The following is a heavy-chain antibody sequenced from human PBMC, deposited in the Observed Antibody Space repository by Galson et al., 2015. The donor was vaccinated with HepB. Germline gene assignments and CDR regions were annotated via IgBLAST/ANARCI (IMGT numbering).Heavy chain of an antibody. CDR1: GFTFSSYS. D-gene: IGHD4-11*01. CDR2: ISSSSSYI. Sequence: SLRLSCAASGFTFSSYSMNWVRQAPGKGLEWVSSISSSSSYIYYADSVKGRFTISRDNAKNSLYLQMNSLRAEDTAVYYCARNSPGVTPVTQFDYWGQGTLVTVS. CDR3: ARNSPGVTPVTQFDY. V-gene: IGHV3-21*01. J-gene: IGHJ4*02.